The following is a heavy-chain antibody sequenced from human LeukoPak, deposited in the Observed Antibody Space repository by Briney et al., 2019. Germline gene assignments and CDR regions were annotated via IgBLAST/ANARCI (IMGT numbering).Heavy chain of an antibody. D-gene: IGHD3-22*01. J-gene: IGHJ4*02. CDR3: ARDQSSGRSASSY. Sequence: GGSLRLSCAGSGFTFNSYWMSWVRQAPGKGLECVSYISSSSTIYYADSVKGRFTISRDNAKNSLYLHMNSLRAEDTAVYYCARDQSSGRSASSYWGQGTLVTVSS. V-gene: IGHV3-48*01. CDR2: ISSSSTI. CDR1: GFTFNSYW.